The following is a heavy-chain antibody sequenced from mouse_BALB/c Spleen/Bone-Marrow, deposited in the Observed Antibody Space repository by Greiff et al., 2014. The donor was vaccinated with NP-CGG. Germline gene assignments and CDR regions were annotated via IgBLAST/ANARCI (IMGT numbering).Heavy chain of an antibody. CDR2: ISSGGSD. V-gene: IGHV5-6-5*01. Sequence: EVHLVESGGGLVKPGGSLKLSCAASGFTFRSFAMSWVRQTPEKRLEWVASISSGGSDYYLDSVKGRFTISRDNAGNILYLQMSSLRSEDTAMYYCARDLYRYDDYIMDFWGQGTSVTVSS. J-gene: IGHJ4*01. D-gene: IGHD2-14*01. CDR3: ARDLYRYDDYIMDF. CDR1: GFTFRSFA.